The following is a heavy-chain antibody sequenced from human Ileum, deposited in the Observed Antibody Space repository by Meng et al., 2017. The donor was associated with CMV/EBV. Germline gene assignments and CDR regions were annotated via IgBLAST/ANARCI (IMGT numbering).Heavy chain of an antibody. CDR1: GGSFSSYH. J-gene: IGHJ4*02. CDR2: VTRSGST. Sequence: QVQLQAWGAGMLKPSETLSLICAVFGGSFSSYHWTWIRQPPGKGLEWIGEVTRSGSTNYNPSLKSRLIISLDTSTNQLSLKLNSVTAADTAIYYCARGSSQVWELLHYWGQGTLVTVSS. D-gene: IGHD1-26*01. V-gene: IGHV4-34*01. CDR3: ARGSSQVWELLHY.